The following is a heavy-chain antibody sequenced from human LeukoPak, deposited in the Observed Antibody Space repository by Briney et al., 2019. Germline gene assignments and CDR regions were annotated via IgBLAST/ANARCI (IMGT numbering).Heavy chain of an antibody. D-gene: IGHD1-1*01. J-gene: IGHJ4*02. CDR3: ARVNINNWHSCDY. CDR2: IYHSGSP. CDR1: GGSISSNNW. V-gene: IGHV4-4*02. Sequence: SETLSLTCAVSGGSISSNNWWGWVRQPPGKGLEWIGEIYHSGSPNYNPSLKSRVTISVDKSKNHFSLNLSSVTAADTAVYYCARVNINNWHSCDYWGQGTLVTVSS.